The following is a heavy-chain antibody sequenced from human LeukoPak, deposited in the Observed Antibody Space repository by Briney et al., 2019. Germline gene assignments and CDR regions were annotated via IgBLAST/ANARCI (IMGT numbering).Heavy chain of an antibody. V-gene: IGHV3-23*01. J-gene: IGHJ4*02. Sequence: GGSLRLSCAASGFTFSDFAMSWVRQAPGKGLEWVSGMSASGSHTHSADFVKGRFTISRDNFKNTLYLQMNGLRVEDTAVYYCAKVRSGNNYYFDYWGQGTPVTVSS. CDR1: GFTFSDFA. CDR2: MSASGSHT. CDR3: AKVRSGNNYYFDY. D-gene: IGHD1/OR15-1a*01.